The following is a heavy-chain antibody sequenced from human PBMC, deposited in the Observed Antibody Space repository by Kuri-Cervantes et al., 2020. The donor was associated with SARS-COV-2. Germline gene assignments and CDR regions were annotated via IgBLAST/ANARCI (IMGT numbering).Heavy chain of an antibody. J-gene: IGHJ3*02. Sequence: SVKVSCKASGGTFSSYAISWVRQAPGQGLEWMGGIIPIFGTANYAQKFQGRVTMTEDTSTDTAYMELSSLRSEDTAVYYCARDSLAEWLGDAFDIWGQGTMVTVSS. CDR2: IIPIFGTA. D-gene: IGHD3-3*01. V-gene: IGHV1-69*06. CDR1: GGTFSSYA. CDR3: ARDSLAEWLGDAFDI.